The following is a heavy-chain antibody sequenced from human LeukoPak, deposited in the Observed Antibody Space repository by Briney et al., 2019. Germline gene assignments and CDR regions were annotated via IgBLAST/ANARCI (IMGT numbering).Heavy chain of an antibody. CDR2: MNPNSGNT. D-gene: IGHD2-2*01. V-gene: IGHV1-8*01. CDR3: ARGPHCSSTSCYSSDFDY. Sequence: ASVKVSCKASGYTFTSYDINWVRQATGQGLEWMGWMNPNSGNTGYAQKFQGRVTMTRNTSISTDYMELSSLRSEDTAVYYCARGPHCSSTSCYSSDFDYWGQGTLVTVSS. J-gene: IGHJ4*02. CDR1: GYTFTSYD.